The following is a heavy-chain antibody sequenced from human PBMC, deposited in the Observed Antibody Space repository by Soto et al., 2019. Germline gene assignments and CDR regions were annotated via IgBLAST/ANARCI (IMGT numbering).Heavy chain of an antibody. J-gene: IGHJ4*02. CDR3: AKDMPRGGY. D-gene: IGHD2-2*01. V-gene: IGHV3-30*18. CDR1: GFTFSSYG. CDR2: ISYDGSNK. Sequence: QVQLVESGGGVVQPGRSLRLSCAASGFTFSSYGMHWVRQAPGKGLEWVAVISYDGSNKYYADSVKGRFTISRDNSKNTLYLQMNSLRAEDTAVYYCAKDMPRGGYWGQGTLVTVSS.